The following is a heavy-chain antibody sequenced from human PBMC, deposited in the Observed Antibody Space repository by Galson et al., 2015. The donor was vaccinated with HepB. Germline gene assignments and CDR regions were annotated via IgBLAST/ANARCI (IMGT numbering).Heavy chain of an antibody. V-gene: IGHV1-46*04. D-gene: IGHD6-19*01. Sequence: SVKVSCKASGYTFTSYYMHWVRQAPGQGLEWMGIINPSGGSTSYAQKLQGRVTMTRDTSTSTVYMELSSLRSDDTAVYYCARAYSSGWYGDYWGQGTLVTVSS. J-gene: IGHJ4*02. CDR2: INPSGGST. CDR1: GYTFTSYY. CDR3: ARAYSSGWYGDY.